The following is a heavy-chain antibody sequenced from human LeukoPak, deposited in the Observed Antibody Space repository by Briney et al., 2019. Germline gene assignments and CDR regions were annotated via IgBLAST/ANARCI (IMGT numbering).Heavy chain of an antibody. Sequence: GGTLRLSCAASGYTFSSYSMNWVREARGKGLEGGSSISSSSSYIYYADSVKGRFTISSDNDKSSLYVPMNSLRAEDTAVYYRARDAPNIVVVPGYFAYWGQGTLVTVSS. V-gene: IGHV3-21*01. CDR2: ISSSSSYI. J-gene: IGHJ4*02. CDR3: ARDAPNIVVVPGYFAY. CDR1: GYTFSSYS. D-gene: IGHD2-2*01.